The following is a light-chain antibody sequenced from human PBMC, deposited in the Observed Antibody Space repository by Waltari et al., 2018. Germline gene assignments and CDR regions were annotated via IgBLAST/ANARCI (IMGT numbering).Light chain of an antibody. CDR2: LAS. CDR3: QRYNSAPWT. V-gene: IGKV1-27*01. CDR1: QDISDDY. J-gene: IGKJ1*01. Sequence: SLSASVGDTVTITCRASQDISDDYLAWYQQKPGKSPELLIYLASTLQFGVPSRFRGSGSGKDFTLTITSLQPENVATYYCQRYNSAPWTFGQGTKV.